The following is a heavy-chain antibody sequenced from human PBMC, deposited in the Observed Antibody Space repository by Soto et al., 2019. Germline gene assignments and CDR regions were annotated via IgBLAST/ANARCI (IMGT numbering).Heavy chain of an antibody. D-gene: IGHD6-6*01. CDR2: INHSGST. J-gene: IGHJ5*02. V-gene: IGHV4-34*01. Sequence: SETLSLTCAVYGGSFSGYYWSWIRQPPGKGLEWIGEINHSGSTNYNPSLKSRVTISVDTSKNQFSLQLNSVTPEDTAVYYCARREQLVPGYNWFDPWGQGTLVTVSS. CDR3: ARREQLVPGYNWFDP. CDR1: GGSFSGYY.